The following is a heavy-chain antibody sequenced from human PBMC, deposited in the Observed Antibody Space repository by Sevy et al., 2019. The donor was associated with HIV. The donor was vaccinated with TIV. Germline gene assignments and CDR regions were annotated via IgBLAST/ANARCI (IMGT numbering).Heavy chain of an antibody. CDR2: IRNKHYGETT. J-gene: IGHJ3*02. V-gene: IGHV3-49*03. CDR1: GFTFGDYC. Sequence: GGSLRLSCTGSGFTFGDYCISWFRQAPGKGLEWVGAIRNKHYGETTEYAASVKDRVTISINDSNSIAYLQMNSLKTEVTAEYYCVRETVTMVRGNEDVFDIWGQGTMVTVSS. CDR3: VRETVTMVRGNEDVFDI. D-gene: IGHD3-10*01.